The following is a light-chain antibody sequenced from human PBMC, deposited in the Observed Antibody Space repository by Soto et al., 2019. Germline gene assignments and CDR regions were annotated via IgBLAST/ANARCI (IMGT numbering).Light chain of an antibody. Sequence: DIQMTQSPSTLSGSVGDRVTITCRASQTISSWLAWYQQKPGKAPKLLIYKASTLKSGVPSRFSGSGSGTEFTITSSSLQPDDFGPYYCQHYNSYSESFGQGTKVELK. CDR1: QTISSW. CDR2: KAS. CDR3: QHYNSYSES. V-gene: IGKV1-5*03. J-gene: IGKJ1*01.